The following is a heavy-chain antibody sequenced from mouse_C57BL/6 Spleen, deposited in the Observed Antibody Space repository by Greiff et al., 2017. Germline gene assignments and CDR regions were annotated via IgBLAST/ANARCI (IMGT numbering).Heavy chain of an antibody. CDR3: ARGRKSNPGYFDY. J-gene: IGHJ2*01. CDR1: GFTFSDYG. Sequence: EVKLMESGGGLVKPGGSLKLSCAASGFTFSDYGMHWVRQAPEKGLEWVAYISSGSSTIYYADTVKGRFTISRDNAKNTLFLQMTSLRSEDTAMYYCARGRKSNPGYFDYWGQGTTLTVSS. V-gene: IGHV5-17*01. CDR2: ISSGSSTI. D-gene: IGHD1-1*01.